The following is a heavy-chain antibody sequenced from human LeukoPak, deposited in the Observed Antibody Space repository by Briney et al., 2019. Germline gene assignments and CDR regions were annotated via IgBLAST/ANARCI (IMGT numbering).Heavy chain of an antibody. CDR2: ISAYNGNT. J-gene: IGHJ4*02. CDR3: ARVYDSTDY. V-gene: IGHV1-18*01. D-gene: IGHD3-22*01. Sequence: ASVKVSCKASGYTFTSYGISWVRQAPGQGLEWMGWISAYNGNTNYAQKLQGRVTMTTDTSTSTAYVELSSLRSEDTAVYYCARVYDSTDYWGQGTLVTVSS. CDR1: GYTFTSYG.